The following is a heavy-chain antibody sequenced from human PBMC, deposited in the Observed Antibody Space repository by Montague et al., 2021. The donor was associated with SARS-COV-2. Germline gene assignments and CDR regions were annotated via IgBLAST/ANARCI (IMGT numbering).Heavy chain of an antibody. CDR3: ARDLRGSFDI. Sequence: TLSLTCTVSGDSLSSGGYYWSWIRQHPGGGLEWIAHIFHSGSTYYNPSLKSRVYISMDTSKEQFSLKLSSVTAADTAVYYCARDLRGSFDIWGQGTLVTVSP. CDR1: GDSLSSGGYY. D-gene: IGHD3-9*01. V-gene: IGHV4-31*03. J-gene: IGHJ4*02. CDR2: IFHSGST.